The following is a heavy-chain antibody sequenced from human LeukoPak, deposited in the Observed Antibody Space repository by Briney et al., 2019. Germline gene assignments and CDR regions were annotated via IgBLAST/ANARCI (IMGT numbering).Heavy chain of an antibody. V-gene: IGHV3-30*03. D-gene: IGHD6-13*01. CDR1: GFTFSSYG. CDR2: ISYDGSNK. CDR3: ATIAAAGTEVY. Sequence: GRSLRLSCAASGFTFSSYGMHWVRQAPGKGLGWVAVISYDGSNKYYADSVKGRFTISRDNSKNTLYLQMNSLRAEDTAVYYCATIAAAGTEVYWGQGTLVTVSS. J-gene: IGHJ4*02.